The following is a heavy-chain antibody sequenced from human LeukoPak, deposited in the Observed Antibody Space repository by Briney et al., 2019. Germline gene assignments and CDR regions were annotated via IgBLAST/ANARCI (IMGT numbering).Heavy chain of an antibody. V-gene: IGHV1-18*01. J-gene: IGHJ5*02. CDR1: GYTFTSYG. D-gene: IGHD2-2*01. CDR3: ARVRGCSSTSCYGLGWFDP. CDR2: ISAYNGNT. Sequence: ASVKVSCKASGYTFTSYGISWVRQAPGQGLEWMGWISAYNGNTNYSQKLQGRVTMTTDTSTSTAYMELRSLRSDATAVYYCARVRGCSSTSCYGLGWFDPWGQGTLVTVSS.